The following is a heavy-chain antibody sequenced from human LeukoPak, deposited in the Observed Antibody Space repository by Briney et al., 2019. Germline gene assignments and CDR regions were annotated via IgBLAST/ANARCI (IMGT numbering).Heavy chain of an antibody. V-gene: IGHV3-30*02. D-gene: IGHD6-6*01. CDR1: GFMFNSFG. Sequence: GGSLRLSCAASGFMFNSFGMRWVRQAPGKGLEWVAFIHYDGTNKYYTDSVRGRFTISRDNSENTLYLQMSSLRPEDTAIYYCAKNSRGLPARPAFDSWGQGTLVTVSS. CDR3: AKNSRGLPARPAFDS. CDR2: IHYDGTNK. J-gene: IGHJ4*02.